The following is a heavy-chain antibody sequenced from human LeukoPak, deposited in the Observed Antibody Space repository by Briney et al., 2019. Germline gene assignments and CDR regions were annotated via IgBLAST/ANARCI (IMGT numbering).Heavy chain of an antibody. CDR3: VRDLKRSRARWENLGFDP. D-gene: IGHD1-26*01. CDR2: ISVYNGNT. J-gene: IGHJ5*02. V-gene: IGHV1-18*01. Sequence: ASVKVSCKASGGTFTSYGISWVRQAPGQGLEWMGWISVYNGNTNYAQKLQGRVTMTTDTSTSTAYMELRSLRSDDTAVYYCVRDLKRSRARWENLGFDPWGQGTLVTVSS. CDR1: GGTFTSYG.